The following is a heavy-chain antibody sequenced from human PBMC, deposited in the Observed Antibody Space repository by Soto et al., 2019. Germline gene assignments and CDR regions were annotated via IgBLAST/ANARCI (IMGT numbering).Heavy chain of an antibody. D-gene: IGHD2-8*02. Sequence: QVQLVQSGAEVRKPGASVNISCRASGFSFSDNLINWVRQAPGQSLEWMGWINPDNGTTRYSQTFQGRVTISRHSSASMAYVEVRDLTSEDTAVYSCARDILSVGPRANDAFDVWGQGTMVTVSS. V-gene: IGHV1-3*01. CDR1: GFSFSDNL. J-gene: IGHJ3*01. CDR2: INPDNGTT. CDR3: ARDILSVGPRANDAFDV.